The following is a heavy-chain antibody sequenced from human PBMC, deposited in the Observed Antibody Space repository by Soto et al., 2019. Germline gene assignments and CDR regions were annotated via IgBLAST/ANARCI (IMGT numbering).Heavy chain of an antibody. Sequence: ASVKVSCKAPGDTFTRDYMHWVRQAPGHGLEWMGVINPNGGSTNYAQKLQGRVTMTTDTYTSTAYMELRSLRSDDTAVYYCARDRRDYYDSSGPWGQGTLVTVSS. CDR1: GDTFTRDY. V-gene: IGHV1-46*01. CDR2: INPNGGST. CDR3: ARDRRDYYDSSGP. J-gene: IGHJ5*02. D-gene: IGHD3-22*01.